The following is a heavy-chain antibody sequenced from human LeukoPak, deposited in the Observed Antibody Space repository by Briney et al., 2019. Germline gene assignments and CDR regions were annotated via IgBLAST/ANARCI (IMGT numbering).Heavy chain of an antibody. CDR1: GFTFSSYA. Sequence: GGSLRLSCAASGFTFSSYAMHWVRQAPGKGLEWVAVISYDGSNKYYADSVKGRFTISRDNSKNTLYLQMNSLRAEDTAVYYCAREAYWGQGTLVTVSS. V-gene: IGHV3-30-3*01. J-gene: IGHJ4*02. CDR2: ISYDGSNK. CDR3: AREAY.